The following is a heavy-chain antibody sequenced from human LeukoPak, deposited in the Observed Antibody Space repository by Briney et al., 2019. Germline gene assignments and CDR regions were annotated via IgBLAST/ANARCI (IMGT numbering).Heavy chain of an antibody. CDR2: INPSDGST. CDR1: GYTFTNYY. CDR3: ARVRGSYWAFDI. D-gene: IGHD3-10*01. J-gene: IGHJ3*02. Sequence: ASVKVSCKASGYTFTNYYIHWVRQAPGQGLEWMGIINPSDGSTSYAQKFQGRVTMTRDTSTSKVYMELSSLRSEDTAVYYCARVRGSYWAFDIWGQGTMVTVSS. V-gene: IGHV1-46*01.